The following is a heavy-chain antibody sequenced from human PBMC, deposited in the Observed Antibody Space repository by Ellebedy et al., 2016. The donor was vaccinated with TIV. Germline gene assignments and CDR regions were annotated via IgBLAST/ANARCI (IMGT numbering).Heavy chain of an antibody. D-gene: IGHD1-26*01. Sequence: GESLKISCKGSGYHFTNYWIAWVRQMPGKGLQWMGVIYPNDSDTRYSPSFQGQVTLSADKSINTAYLQWRSLKASDTAMIYCAGHEGALGEYYGMDLWGQGTTVTVSS. V-gene: IGHV5-51*01. J-gene: IGHJ6*02. CDR3: AGHEGALGEYYGMDL. CDR2: IYPNDSDT. CDR1: GYHFTNYW.